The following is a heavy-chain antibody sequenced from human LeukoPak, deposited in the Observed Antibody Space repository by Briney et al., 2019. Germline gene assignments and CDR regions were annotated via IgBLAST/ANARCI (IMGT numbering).Heavy chain of an antibody. CDR3: VKDLGSAITSALALDV. J-gene: IGHJ6*02. V-gene: IGHV3-64*01. D-gene: IGHD1-14*01. CDR1: GFTFSSYA. CDR2: ISSNGGST. Sequence: GGSLRLSCAASGFTFSSYAMHWVRQAPGKGLEYVSAISSNGGSTYYANSVKGRFTISRDNSKNTLYLQMGSLRAEDMAVYYCVKDLGSAITSALALDVWGQGTTVTVSS.